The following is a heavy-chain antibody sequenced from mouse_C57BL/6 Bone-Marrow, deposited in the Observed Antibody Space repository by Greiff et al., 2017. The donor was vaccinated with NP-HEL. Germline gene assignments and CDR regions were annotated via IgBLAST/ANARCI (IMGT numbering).Heavy chain of an antibody. CDR3: ARTLDYDYSWFAY. J-gene: IGHJ3*01. CDR2: IYPGSGST. CDR1: GYTFTSYW. V-gene: IGHV1-55*01. Sequence: QVQLQQPGAELVKPGASVKMSCKASGYTFTSYWITWVKQRPGQGLEWIGDIYPGSGSTNYNETFKSKATLTVDTSSSTAYMQLSSLTSEDSAGDYRARTLDYDYSWFAYGGQGTLVTVSA. D-gene: IGHD2-4*01.